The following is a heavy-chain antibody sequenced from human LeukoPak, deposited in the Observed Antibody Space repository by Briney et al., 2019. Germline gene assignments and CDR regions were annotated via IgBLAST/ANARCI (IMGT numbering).Heavy chain of an antibody. CDR3: ARSRYESSVPFFDV. CDR2: IYTSGST. D-gene: IGHD3-22*01. Sequence: SETLSLTCTVSGGSISSYYWSWIRQPAGKGLEWIGRIYTSGSTNFSPSLKTRVTMSVDTSKNQFSLKLSSVTAADTAVYYCARSRYESSVPFFDVWGQGTLVTVSS. J-gene: IGHJ1*01. V-gene: IGHV4-4*07. CDR1: GGSISSYY.